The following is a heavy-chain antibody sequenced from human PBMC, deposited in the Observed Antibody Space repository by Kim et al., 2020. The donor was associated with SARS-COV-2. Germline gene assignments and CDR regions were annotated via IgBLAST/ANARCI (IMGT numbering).Heavy chain of an antibody. CDR1: GFTFSSYA. J-gene: IGHJ4*02. D-gene: IGHD3-10*01. CDR2: ISYDGSNK. Sequence: GGSLRLSCAASGFTFSSYAMHWVRQAPGKGLEWVAVISYDGSNKYYADSVKGRFTISRDNSKNTLYLQMNSLRAEDTAVYYCARDRGDGSGSYYNEQPYWFDYWGQGTLVTVSS. V-gene: IGHV3-30*04. CDR3: ARDRGDGSGSYYNEQPYWFDY.